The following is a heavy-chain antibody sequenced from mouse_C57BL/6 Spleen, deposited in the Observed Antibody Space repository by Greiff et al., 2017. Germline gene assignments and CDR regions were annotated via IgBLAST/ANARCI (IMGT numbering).Heavy chain of an antibody. J-gene: IGHJ4*01. Sequence: EVQLVESGGGLVQSGRSLRLSCATSGFTFSDFYMEWVRQAPGKGLEWIAASRNKANDYTTEYSASVKGRFIVSRDTSQSILYLQMNALRAEDTAIYYCARVPYYDYDGYAMDYWGQGTSVTVSS. CDR2: SRNKANDYTT. V-gene: IGHV7-1*01. D-gene: IGHD2-4*01. CDR3: ARVPYYDYDGYAMDY. CDR1: GFTFSDFY.